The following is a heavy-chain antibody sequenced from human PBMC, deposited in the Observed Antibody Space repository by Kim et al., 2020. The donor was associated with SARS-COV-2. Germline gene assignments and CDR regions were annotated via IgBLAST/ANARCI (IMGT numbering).Heavy chain of an antibody. J-gene: IGHJ6*02. CDR3: AKDRAPWRRATGYYYYYGMDV. Sequence: GGSLRLSCAASGFTFSSYAMSWVRQAPGKGLEWVSAISGSGGSTYYADSVKGRFTISRDNSKNTLYLQMNSLRAEDTAVYYCAKDRAPWRRATGYYYYYGMDVWGQGTTVTVSS. V-gene: IGHV3-23*01. CDR1: GFTFSSYA. D-gene: IGHD5-12*01. CDR2: ISGSGGST.